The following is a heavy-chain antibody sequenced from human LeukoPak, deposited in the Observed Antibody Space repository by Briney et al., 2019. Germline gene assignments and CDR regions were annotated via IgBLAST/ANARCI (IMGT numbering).Heavy chain of an antibody. D-gene: IGHD6-13*01. CDR1: GFSLNTSGVG. J-gene: IGHJ4*02. Sequence: SGPTLVNPTQTLTLTCTFSGFSLNTSGVGVSWIRQPPGKALEWLALIYWTDDTRYSPSLKSRLTITKVTSKNQVVLTLTNVDPVDTATYYCVHRHSGIPAIWGQGTLVTVSS. CDR3: VHRHSGIPAI. V-gene: IGHV2-5*01. CDR2: IYWTDDT.